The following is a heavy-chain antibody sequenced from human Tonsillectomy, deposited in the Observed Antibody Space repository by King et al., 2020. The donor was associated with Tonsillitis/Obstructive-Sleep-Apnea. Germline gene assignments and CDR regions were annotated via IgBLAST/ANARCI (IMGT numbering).Heavy chain of an antibody. V-gene: IGHV4-31*03. CDR2: IYYSGST. CDR3: ARGLRIPGLGHNWFDP. Sequence: VQLQESGPGLVKPSQTLSLTCTVSGGSISSGGYSWSWIRQHPGKGLEWIGYIYYSGSTYYNPSLKSRVTISVDTSKNQFSLKLSSVTAADTAVYYCARGLRIPGLGHNWFDPWGQGTLVTVSS. J-gene: IGHJ5*02. D-gene: IGHD3-16*01. CDR1: GGSISSGGYS.